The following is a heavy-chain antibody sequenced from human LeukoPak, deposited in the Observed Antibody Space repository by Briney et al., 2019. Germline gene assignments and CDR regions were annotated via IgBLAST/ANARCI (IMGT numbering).Heavy chain of an antibody. CDR2: IYSVGST. CDR3: ASSLLYGEGYFDL. Sequence: GGSVRLSCAASGFTVSSNYMSWVRQAPGKGLEWVSVIYSVGSTYYADSVRGRFTISRDNSRNTLYLQMNSLRAEDTAVYYCASSLLYGEGYFDLWGRGTLVSVSS. D-gene: IGHD4-17*01. J-gene: IGHJ2*01. CDR1: GFTVSSNY. V-gene: IGHV3-53*01.